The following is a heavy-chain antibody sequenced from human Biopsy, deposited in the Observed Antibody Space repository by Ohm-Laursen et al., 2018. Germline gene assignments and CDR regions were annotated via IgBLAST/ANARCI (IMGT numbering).Heavy chain of an antibody. J-gene: IGHJ4*02. CDR1: GGSISNNNYY. CDR2: IFYRGST. Sequence: TLSLTCTVSGGSISNNNYYWGWIRQPPGKGLEWIGSIFYRGSTHYKPSLKSRVTISVDTSRNHFSLRLSSLTAADTAVYYCARGSNDFGGLYFPRWGQGTLLTVSS. V-gene: IGHV4-39*07. D-gene: IGHD4-23*01. CDR3: ARGSNDFGGLYFPR.